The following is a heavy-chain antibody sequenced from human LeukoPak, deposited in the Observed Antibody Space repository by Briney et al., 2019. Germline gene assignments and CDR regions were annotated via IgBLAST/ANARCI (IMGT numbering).Heavy chain of an antibody. D-gene: IGHD3-9*01. Sequence: SETLSPTCALYAGSFSGYYWSWIRQPPGNGLGWIGEINHSGSTNYNPSLKSRVTISVDTSKNQFSLKLSSVTAADTAVYYCARGSIRYFDWLLLWWFDPWGQGTLVTVSS. CDR1: AGSFSGYY. J-gene: IGHJ5*02. CDR3: ARGSIRYFDWLLLWWFDP. V-gene: IGHV4-34*01. CDR2: INHSGST.